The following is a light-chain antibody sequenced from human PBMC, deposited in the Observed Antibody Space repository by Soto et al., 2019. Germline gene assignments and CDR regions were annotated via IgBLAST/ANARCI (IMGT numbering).Light chain of an antibody. J-gene: IGLJ1*01. CDR1: SSNIGGNS. Sequence: QSGLTQPRSVSAAPGQKVTISCSGSSSNIGGNSVSWYQQLPGTAPKLLIYDDNKRPSGLPDRFSGSKSGTSATLGITGFQTGDEADYYCGSWDSSLSAYVFGTGTKV. CDR2: DDN. CDR3: GSWDSSLSAYV. V-gene: IGLV1-51*01.